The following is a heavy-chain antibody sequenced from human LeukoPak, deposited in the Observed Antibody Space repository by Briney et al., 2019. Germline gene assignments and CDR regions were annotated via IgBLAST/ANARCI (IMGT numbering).Heavy chain of an antibody. V-gene: IGHV4-38-2*02. CDR3: ATTITVTTDY. CDR2: IYHSGST. J-gene: IGHJ4*02. Sequence: SETLSLTCTVSGYSISSGYYWGWIRQPPGKGLEWIGSIYHSGSTYYNPSLESRVTISVDTSKNHFSLKLSSVTAADTAMYYCATTITVTTDYWGQGALVTVSS. D-gene: IGHD4-17*01. CDR1: GYSISSGYY.